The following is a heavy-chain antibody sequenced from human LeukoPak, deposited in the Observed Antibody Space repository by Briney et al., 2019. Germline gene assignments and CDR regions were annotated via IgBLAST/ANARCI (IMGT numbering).Heavy chain of an antibody. J-gene: IGHJ4*02. CDR2: VYYSGNT. Sequence: SETLSLTCTVSGGSINSYYWSWIRQPPGKGLEWIGYVYYSGNTNYNPSLKSRVTISVDTFKNQFSLKLTSVTAADTAVYYCARALSGSLYFDHWGQGALVTVS. D-gene: IGHD3-10*01. CDR1: GGSINSYY. CDR3: ARALSGSLYFDH. V-gene: IGHV4-59*12.